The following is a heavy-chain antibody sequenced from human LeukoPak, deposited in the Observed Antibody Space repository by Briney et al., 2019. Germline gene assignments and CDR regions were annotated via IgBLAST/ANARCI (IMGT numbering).Heavy chain of an antibody. CDR1: GGSVSDYY. Sequence: SETLSLTCTLSGGSVSDYYWSWIRQSPGKGLEWIGYIYHTGSTSYSPSLRSRVTISADTSQNQFSLKLSSVTAADTAVYYCASRKLGNDYWGQGTLVTVSS. CDR3: ASRKLGNDY. V-gene: IGHV4-59*02. J-gene: IGHJ4*02. D-gene: IGHD7-27*01. CDR2: IYHTGST.